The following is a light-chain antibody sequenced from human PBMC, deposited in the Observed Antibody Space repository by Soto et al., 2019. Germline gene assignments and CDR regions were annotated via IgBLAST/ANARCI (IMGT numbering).Light chain of an antibody. Sequence: DIQLTQSPYSLVASVGDRVPITCRASAGLRTYLNCVQQKPGKAPRPLIYAASSLHIGVPSSFSGSGSGTDFTLTISRLQPQDFETYYCQESYSVPVFSFGPGTKVDSK. V-gene: IGKV1-39*01. J-gene: IGKJ3*01. CDR2: AAS. CDR1: AGLRTY. CDR3: QESYSVPVFS.